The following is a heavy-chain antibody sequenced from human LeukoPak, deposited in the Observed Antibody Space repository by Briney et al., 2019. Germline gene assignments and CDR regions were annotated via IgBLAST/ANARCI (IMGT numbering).Heavy chain of an antibody. CDR1: GFTLSEHA. CDR2: IIDVGDT. CDR3: AKEDTMKPLDY. V-gene: IGHV3-23*01. D-gene: IGHD3-22*01. Sequence: GGSLRLSCAVSGFTLSEHAMSWVRQAPGEGLEWVSGIIDVGDTYYADSVKGRFTISRDNSKNTLYLQMNSLRAEDTAVYYCAKEDTMKPLDYWGQGTLVTVSS. J-gene: IGHJ4*02.